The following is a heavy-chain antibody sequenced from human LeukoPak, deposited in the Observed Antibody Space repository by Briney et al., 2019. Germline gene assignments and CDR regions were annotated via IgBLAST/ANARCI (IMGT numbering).Heavy chain of an antibody. J-gene: IGHJ4*02. Sequence: SVKVCCKASGGTFSSYAISWVRQAPGQGLEWMGRIIPILGIANYAQKFQGRVTITADKSTSTAYMELSSLRSEDTAVYYCASERLGCDSVIGYWGQGTLVTVSS. CDR1: GGTFSSYA. V-gene: IGHV1-69*04. D-gene: IGHD2-21*02. CDR2: IIPILGIA. CDR3: ASERLGCDSVIGY.